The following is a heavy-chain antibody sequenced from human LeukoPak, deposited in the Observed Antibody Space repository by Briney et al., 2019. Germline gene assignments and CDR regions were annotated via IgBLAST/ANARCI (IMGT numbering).Heavy chain of an antibody. J-gene: IGHJ4*01. Sequence: GGSLRLSCAASGFTFSSYGMHWVRQAPGKGLEWVAFIRYDGSNKYYADSVKSRFTISRDNSKNTLYLQMNSLRAEDTAVYYCAKDQHIVVVTALDYWGHGTLVTVSS. CDR2: IRYDGSNK. CDR1: GFTFSSYG. D-gene: IGHD2-21*02. V-gene: IGHV3-30*02. CDR3: AKDQHIVVVTALDY.